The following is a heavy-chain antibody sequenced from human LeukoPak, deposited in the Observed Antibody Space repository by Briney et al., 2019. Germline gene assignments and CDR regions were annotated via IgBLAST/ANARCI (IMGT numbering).Heavy chain of an antibody. D-gene: IGHD5-18*01. J-gene: IGHJ3*02. Sequence: ASVKVSCKASGGTFSSYAISWVRQAPGQGLEWMGGFIPIFGTANYAQKFQGRVTITTDESTSTAYMELSSLRSEDTAVYYCARPRYSYGHHDAFDIWGQGTMVTVPS. CDR2: FIPIFGTA. CDR3: ARPRYSYGHHDAFDI. V-gene: IGHV1-69*05. CDR1: GGTFSSYA.